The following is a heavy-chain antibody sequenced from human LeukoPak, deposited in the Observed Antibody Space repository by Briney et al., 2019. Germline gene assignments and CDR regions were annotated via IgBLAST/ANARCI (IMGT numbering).Heavy chain of an antibody. Sequence: GGSLRLSCAASAFTFSDSWISWVRQAPGKGLEWVANINPDGSAQHYVDSVRGRFSICRDNARSLVSLQVDRLRAEDTAVYYCAKDFGTTATPHFWGQGTLVTVSS. CDR2: INPDGSAQ. V-gene: IGHV3-7*03. J-gene: IGHJ4*02. D-gene: IGHD1-1*01. CDR1: AFTFSDSW. CDR3: AKDFGTTATPHF.